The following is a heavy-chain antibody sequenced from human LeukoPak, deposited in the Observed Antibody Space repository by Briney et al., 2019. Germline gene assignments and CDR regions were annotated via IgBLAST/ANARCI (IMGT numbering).Heavy chain of an antibody. CDR1: GYTFTGYH. CDR2: VNPNNGDT. D-gene: IGHD1-26*01. V-gene: IGHV1-2*02. CDR3: ARRETNTQWGFAY. Sequence: GASVKDSFKASGYTFTGYHMHWVRQAPGQGLEWVGWVNPNNGDTNYAQKFQGRVTMSRDTSISTAYMELNSLRSDDTAVYYCARRETNTQWGFAYWGQGTLVTVSS. J-gene: IGHJ4*02.